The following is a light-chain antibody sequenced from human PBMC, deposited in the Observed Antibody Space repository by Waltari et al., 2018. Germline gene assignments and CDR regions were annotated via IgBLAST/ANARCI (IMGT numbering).Light chain of an antibody. CDR3: QQYGSSIMYT. CDR2: GAS. V-gene: IGKV3-20*01. CDR1: QSITKKY. Sequence: VLTQSPDTLSLSPGERAPFSCRTSQSITKKYLAWYQQNPGQAPRHLIYGASSRAAGVPDRFSGSGAGTDFTLTISRLEPDDFAVYYCQQYGSSIMYTFGQGTKLEIK. J-gene: IGKJ2*01.